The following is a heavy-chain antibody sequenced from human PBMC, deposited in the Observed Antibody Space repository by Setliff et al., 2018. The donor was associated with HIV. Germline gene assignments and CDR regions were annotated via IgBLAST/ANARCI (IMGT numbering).Heavy chain of an antibody. CDR2: IYSSGST. Sequence: PSETLSLTCTVSGGSTSTSGYYWGWIRQPPGKGREWIGSIYSSGSTYYNPSLKSRVTISVDTSKNQFSLKLKSVTAADTAVYYCATSAESGFGIHWGVFNIWGQGTRVT. CDR3: ATSAESGFGIHWGVFNI. V-gene: IGHV4-39*01. J-gene: IGHJ3*02. D-gene: IGHD3-10*01. CDR1: GGSTSTSGYY.